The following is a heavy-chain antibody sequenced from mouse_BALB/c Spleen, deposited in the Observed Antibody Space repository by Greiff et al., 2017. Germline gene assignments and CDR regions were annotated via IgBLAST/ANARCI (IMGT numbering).Heavy chain of an antibody. CDR3: ARDRTTPFAY. D-gene: IGHD2-14*01. CDR2: IWAGGST. V-gene: IGHV2-9*02. Sequence: VKVIESGPGLVAPSQSLSITCTVSGFSLTSYGVHWVRQPPGKGLEWLGVIWAGGSTNYNSALMSRLSISKDNSKSQVFLKMNSLQTDDAAMYCCARDRTTPFAYWGQGTLVTVSA. J-gene: IGHJ3*01. CDR1: GFSLTSYG.